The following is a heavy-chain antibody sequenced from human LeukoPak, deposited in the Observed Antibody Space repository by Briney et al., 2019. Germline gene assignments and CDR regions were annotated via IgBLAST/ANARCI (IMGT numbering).Heavy chain of an antibody. CDR2: IYHSGST. CDR3: ARVIYSSPYYFDY. Sequence: SETLSLTCTVSGGSLSSGGYYWSWIRQPPGKGLEWIGYIYHSGSTYYNPSLKSRVTISVDRSKNQFSLKLSSVTAADTAVYYCARVIYSSPYYFDYWGQGTLVTVSS. CDR1: GGSLSSGGYY. D-gene: IGHD1-26*01. J-gene: IGHJ4*02. V-gene: IGHV4-30-2*01.